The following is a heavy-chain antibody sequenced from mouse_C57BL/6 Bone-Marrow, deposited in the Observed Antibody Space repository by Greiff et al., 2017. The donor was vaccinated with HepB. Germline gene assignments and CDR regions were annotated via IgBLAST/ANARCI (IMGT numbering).Heavy chain of an antibody. J-gene: IGHJ3*01. V-gene: IGHV1-22*01. CDR1: GYTFTDYN. D-gene: IGHD4-1*01. CDR3: ARRSGKGTWFAY. CDR2: INPNNGGT. Sequence: VQLKQSGPELVKPGASVKMSCKASGYTFTDYNMHWVKQSHGKSLEWIGYINPNNGGTSYNQKFKGKATLTVNKSSSTAYMELRSLTSEDSAVYYCARRSGKGTWFAYWGQGTLVTVSA.